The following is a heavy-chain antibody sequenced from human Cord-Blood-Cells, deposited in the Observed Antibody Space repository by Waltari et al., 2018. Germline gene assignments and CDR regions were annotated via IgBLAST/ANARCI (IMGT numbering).Heavy chain of an antibody. J-gene: IGHJ5*02. CDR2: IYYSGST. CDR3: ARGGDTNWFDP. V-gene: IGHV4-31*03. CDR1: GGSISSGGYS. Sequence: QVQLQESGPGLVKPSQTLSLTCTVSGGSISSGGYSWSWIRQHPGKGLEWIGYIYYSGSTYYNPSLKSRVTISVDTSKNQFSLKLSSVTAADTAVYYCARGGDTNWFDPWGQGTLVTVSS. D-gene: IGHD5-18*01.